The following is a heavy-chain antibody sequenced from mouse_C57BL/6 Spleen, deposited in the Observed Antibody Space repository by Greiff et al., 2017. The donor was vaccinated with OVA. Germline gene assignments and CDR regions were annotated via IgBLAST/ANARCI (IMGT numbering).Heavy chain of an antibody. CDR2: IYPGDGDT. CDR3: ARGDDGYHYAMDY. J-gene: IGHJ4*01. CDR1: GYAFSSYW. D-gene: IGHD2-3*01. Sequence: QVQLQQSGAELVKPGASVKISCKASGYAFSSYWMNWVKQRPGKGLEWIGQIYPGDGDTNYNGKFKGKATLTADKSSSTAYMQLSSLTSEDSAVYFCARGDDGYHYAMDYWGQGTSVTVSS. V-gene: IGHV1-80*01.